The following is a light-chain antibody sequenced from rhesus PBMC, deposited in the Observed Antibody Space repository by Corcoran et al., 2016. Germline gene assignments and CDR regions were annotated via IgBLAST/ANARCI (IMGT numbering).Light chain of an antibody. CDR1: QSVSSY. J-gene: IGKJ1*01. CDR2: FAS. V-gene: IGKV3S9*01. CDR3: HQYGNWPQT. Sequence: EIVMTQSPATLSLSPGERATLSCRASQSVSSYVAWYQQQPEQAPRLLIDFASSRATGIPERFRGSGSGTSFTLTISRLEPEDFAVYYCHQYGNWPQTFGQGTKVAIK.